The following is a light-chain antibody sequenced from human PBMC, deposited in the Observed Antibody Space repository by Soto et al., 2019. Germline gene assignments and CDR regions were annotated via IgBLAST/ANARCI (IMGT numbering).Light chain of an antibody. CDR3: AAGDDSPSGHVV. CDR2: KNN. Sequence: QSVLTQPPSASGTPGQRVTISCSGITSNIGTHYVYWYQQLPGTAPKLLIYKNNQRPSGVPDRFSGSKSGNSASLDISGRLSEYEADYSWAAGDDSPSGHVVFGGGTKGTFL. V-gene: IGLV1-47*01. J-gene: IGLJ2*01. CDR1: TSNIGTHY.